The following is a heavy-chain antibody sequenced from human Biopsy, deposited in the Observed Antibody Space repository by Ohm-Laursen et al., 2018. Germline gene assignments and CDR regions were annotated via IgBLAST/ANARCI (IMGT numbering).Heavy chain of an antibody. J-gene: IGHJ4*02. Sequence: SVKVSCKVPGYTFSNYGINWVRQAPGQGLEWMGGISPYYGDTDYAQKIQGRVTMTIDTSTSTAKMDLRSIRSDDTAVYYCARDRVPHFALLGLVFFDFWGQGTLVIVSS. CDR1: GYTFSNYG. V-gene: IGHV1-18*01. D-gene: IGHD3/OR15-3a*01. CDR2: ISPYYGDT. CDR3: ARDRVPHFALLGLVFFDF.